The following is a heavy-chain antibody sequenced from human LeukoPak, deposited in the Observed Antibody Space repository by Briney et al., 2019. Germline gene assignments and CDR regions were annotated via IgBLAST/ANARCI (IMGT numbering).Heavy chain of an antibody. D-gene: IGHD6-13*01. CDR2: MNPNSGNT. J-gene: IGHJ4*02. CDR1: GYTFASYN. CDR3: AVGPRWIPAVGNTYSFNY. Sequence: ASVKLSRKASGYTFASYNFNWVRQPPGQGHEWMWWMNPNSGNTGYAQKYQGRLTITRDTSIRTAYVERSSLRSEYTAMYYCAVGPRWIPAVGNTYSFNYWGQGT. V-gene: IGHV1-8*03.